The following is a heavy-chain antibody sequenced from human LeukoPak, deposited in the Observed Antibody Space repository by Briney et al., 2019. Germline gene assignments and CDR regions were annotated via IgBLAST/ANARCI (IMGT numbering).Heavy chain of an antibody. CDR2: INPDSGGT. CDR3: AKVKVAVPVDDAIPDYFDY. D-gene: IGHD2-21*01. CDR1: GYTFTSYY. Sequence: GASVKVSCKASGYTFTSYYIHWVRQAPGQGLEWVGWINPDSGGTNYAQKFQGRVTVTRDTSISTTYMELNMLKSDDTAVYYCAKVKVAVPVDDAIPDYFDYWGQGTLVTVSS. J-gene: IGHJ4*02. V-gene: IGHV1-2*02.